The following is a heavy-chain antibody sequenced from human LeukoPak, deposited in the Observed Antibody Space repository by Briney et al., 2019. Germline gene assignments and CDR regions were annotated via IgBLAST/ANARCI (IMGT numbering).Heavy chain of an antibody. Sequence: GGSLRLSCAASGFTFSSYGMHWVRQAPGKGLEWVAVISYDGSNKYYADSVKGRFTISRDNSKNTLYLQMNSLRAVDTAVYYCAKGPYDYVWGSYRYFPYFDYWGQGTLVTVSS. CDR1: GFTFSSYG. CDR3: AKGPYDYVWGSYRYFPYFDY. J-gene: IGHJ4*02. V-gene: IGHV3-30*18. D-gene: IGHD3-16*02. CDR2: ISYDGSNK.